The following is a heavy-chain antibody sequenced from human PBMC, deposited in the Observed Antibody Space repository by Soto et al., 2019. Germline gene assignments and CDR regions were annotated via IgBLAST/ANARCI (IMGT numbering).Heavy chain of an antibody. J-gene: IGHJ6*02. CDR1: GASISRYY. CDR2: LYNTGST. CDR3: AASCVGCRGFNYYGMDV. Sequence: SETLSLTCTVSGASISRYYWSWIRQSPGKGLEWIGYLYNTGSTIYNPSLKSRVTISVDTLKNQFSLKMNSVTAADTAVYYCAASCVGCRGFNYYGMDVWGQGTTVT. V-gene: IGHV4-59*01. D-gene: IGHD5-12*01.